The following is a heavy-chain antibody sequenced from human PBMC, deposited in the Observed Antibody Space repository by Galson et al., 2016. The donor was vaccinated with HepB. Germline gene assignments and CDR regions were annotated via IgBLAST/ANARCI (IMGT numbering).Heavy chain of an antibody. J-gene: IGHJ6*02. D-gene: IGHD3-3*01. Sequence: SLRLSCAASGFTFGNHGMHWVRQAPGKGLEWVAVISYGGSNKYYADSVKGRFTISRDNSKSRLYLQMNSLRPEDTAVYFCAKELRPPFGVILISYNMDVWGQGTTITVSS. CDR3: AKELRPPFGVILISYNMDV. CDR1: GFTFGNHG. CDR2: ISYGGSNK. V-gene: IGHV3-30*18.